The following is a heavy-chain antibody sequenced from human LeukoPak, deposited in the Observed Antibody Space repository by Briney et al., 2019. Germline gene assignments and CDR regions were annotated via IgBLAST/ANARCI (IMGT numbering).Heavy chain of an antibody. Sequence: GGSLRLSCAASGFTFSRFGIHWVRQAPGKGLECVALIRYDGNSKYYADSVKGRFTISRNNSKNTLFLQMNSLRAEDTAVCYCAKDRDYGDYVFDYWGQGTLVTVSS. J-gene: IGHJ4*02. CDR2: IRYDGNSK. D-gene: IGHD4-17*01. CDR3: AKDRDYGDYVFDY. V-gene: IGHV3-30*02. CDR1: GFTFSRFG.